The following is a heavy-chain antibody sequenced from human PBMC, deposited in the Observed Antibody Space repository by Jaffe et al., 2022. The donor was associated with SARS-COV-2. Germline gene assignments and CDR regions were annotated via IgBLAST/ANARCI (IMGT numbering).Heavy chain of an antibody. CDR1: GGSISSYY. CDR3: ARAGYNWNQRDGVVTAIPGAFDI. D-gene: IGHD2-21*02. CDR2: IYYSGST. V-gene: IGHV4-59*01. J-gene: IGHJ3*02. Sequence: QVQLQESGPGLVKPSETLSLTCTVSGGSISSYYWSWIRQPPGKGLEWIGYIYYSGSTNYNPSLKSRVTISVDTSKNQFSLKLSSVTAADTAVYYCARAGYNWNQRDGVVTAIPGAFDIWGQGTMVTVSS.